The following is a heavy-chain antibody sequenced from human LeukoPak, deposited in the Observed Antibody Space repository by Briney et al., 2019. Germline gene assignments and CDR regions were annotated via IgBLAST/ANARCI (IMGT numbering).Heavy chain of an antibody. V-gene: IGHV7-4-1*02. CDR1: GYTFTSYY. CDR3: ARYYYDSSGYARVHAFDI. D-gene: IGHD3-22*01. J-gene: IGHJ3*02. Sequence: ASVKVSCKASGYTFTSYYMHWVRQAPGQGLEWMGWINTNTGNPTYAQGFTGRFVFSLDTSVSTAYLQISSLKAEDTAVYYCARYYYDSSGYARVHAFDIWGQGTMVTVSS. CDR2: INTNTGNP.